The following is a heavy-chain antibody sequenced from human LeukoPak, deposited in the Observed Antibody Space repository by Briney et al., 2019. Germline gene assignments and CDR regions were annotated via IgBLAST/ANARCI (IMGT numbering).Heavy chain of an antibody. J-gene: IGHJ4*02. CDR1: GGSISSSSYY. CDR3: ARANSGYGFDWAFDY. V-gene: IGHV4-39*07. CDR2: IYYSGST. Sequence: SETLSLTCTVSGGSISSSSYYWGWIRQPPGKGLEWIGSIYYSGSTYYNPSLKSRVTISVDTSKNQFSLKLSSVTAADTAVYYCARANSGYGFDWAFDYWGQGTLVTVSS. D-gene: IGHD5-12*01.